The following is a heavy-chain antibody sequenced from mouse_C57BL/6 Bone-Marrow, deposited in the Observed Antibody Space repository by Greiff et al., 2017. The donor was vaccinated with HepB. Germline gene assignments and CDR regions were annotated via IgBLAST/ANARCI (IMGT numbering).Heavy chain of an antibody. Sequence: EVQLQQSGPELVKPGASVKISCKASGYTFTDYYMNWVKQSHGKSLEWIGDINPNNGGTSYNQKFKGKATLTVDKSSSTAYMELRSLTSEDSAVYYCAREPTTVVPYYYAMDYWGQGTSVTVSS. CDR3: AREPTTVVPYYYAMDY. V-gene: IGHV1-26*01. D-gene: IGHD1-1*01. CDR1: GYTFTDYY. CDR2: INPNNGGT. J-gene: IGHJ4*01.